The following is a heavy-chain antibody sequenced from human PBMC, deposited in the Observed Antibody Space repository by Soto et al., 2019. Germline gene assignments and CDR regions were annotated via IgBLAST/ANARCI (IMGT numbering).Heavy chain of an antibody. CDR1: GGSISSSSYY. CDR3: ARQVLGEFDY. J-gene: IGHJ4*02. CDR2: IYYSGST. Sequence: SGTLSLTCTVSGGSISSSSYYWGWIRQPPGKGLEWIGSIYYSGSTYYNPSLKSRVTISVDTSKNQFSLKLSSVTAADTAVYYCARQVLGEFDYWGQGTLVTVSS. D-gene: IGHD3-16*01. V-gene: IGHV4-39*01.